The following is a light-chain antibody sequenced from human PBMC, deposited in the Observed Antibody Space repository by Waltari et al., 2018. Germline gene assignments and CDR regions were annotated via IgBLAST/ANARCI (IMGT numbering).Light chain of an antibody. CDR3: AAWDGGVSGPHV. CDR1: SSNIGSNY. Sequence: QSVLTQPPSASGTPGQRVTISFSGSSSNIGSNYVYWYQHLPGTTPKLLIPRSDQRPSGVPDLFSCSKSGTSASLDISGLRSEDEGDYYCAAWDGGVSGPHVFGTGTKVTVL. V-gene: IGLV1-47*01. CDR2: RSD. J-gene: IGLJ1*01.